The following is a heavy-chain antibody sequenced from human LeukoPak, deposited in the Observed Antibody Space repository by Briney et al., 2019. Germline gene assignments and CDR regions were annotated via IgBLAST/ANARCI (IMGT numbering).Heavy chain of an antibody. CDR2: IYYSGSA. D-gene: IGHD2-21*02. CDR1: GGSISTYY. V-gene: IGHV4-59*01. J-gene: IGHJ4*02. Sequence: PSETLSLTCTVSGGSISTYYWSWIRQSPGKGLEWIGYIYYSGSANYNPSLKSRVTISVDTSKNQFSLKLSSVTAADTAVYYCARDRLYYLDFWGQGTLVTVSS. CDR3: ARDRLYYLDF.